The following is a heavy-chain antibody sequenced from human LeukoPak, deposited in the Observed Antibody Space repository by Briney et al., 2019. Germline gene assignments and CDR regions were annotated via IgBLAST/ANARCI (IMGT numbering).Heavy chain of an antibody. D-gene: IGHD6-19*01. V-gene: IGHV1-18*01. Sequence: ASVKVSGKASGYTFTSYGITWVRQAPGQGLEWMGWISPYNDNTNYAQKFQGRVTMTRDTSISTAYMELSRLRSDDTAVYYCARDVGITVADSFDPWGQGTLVTVSS. J-gene: IGHJ5*02. CDR2: ISPYNDNT. CDR1: GYTFTSYG. CDR3: ARDVGITVADSFDP.